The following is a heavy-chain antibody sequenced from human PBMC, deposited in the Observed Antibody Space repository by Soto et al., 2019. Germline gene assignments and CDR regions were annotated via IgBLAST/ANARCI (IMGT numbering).Heavy chain of an antibody. D-gene: IGHD3-9*01. CDR1: GFSISAYS. V-gene: IGHV3-48*02. Sequence: EVQLVESGGGLVNPGGSLRFSCTASGFSISAYSLQWVRQVPGKGLEGVSYISSGSTSIYYADSVKGRFTISRDNAEKSLFLQMNSLRDEDTAVYYCAACRPPSPYDWFYAMDVWGQGTTVSVSS. CDR3: AACRPPSPYDWFYAMDV. J-gene: IGHJ6*02. CDR2: ISSGSTSI.